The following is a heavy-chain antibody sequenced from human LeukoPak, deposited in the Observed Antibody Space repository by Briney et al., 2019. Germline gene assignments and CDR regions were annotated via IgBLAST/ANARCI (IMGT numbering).Heavy chain of an antibody. J-gene: IGHJ6*03. D-gene: IGHD2-21*01. CDR3: ARVVPPYCGGDCTRFYMDV. V-gene: IGHV1-2*02. CDR2: INPNSGGT. CDR1: GYTFTGYY. Sequence: ASVKVSCKASGYTFTGYYMHWVRQAPGQGLEWMGWINPNSGGTNYAQKFQGRVTMTRDTSISTAYMELSSLRSEDTAVYYCARVVPPYCGGDCTRFYMDVWGKGTTVTVSS.